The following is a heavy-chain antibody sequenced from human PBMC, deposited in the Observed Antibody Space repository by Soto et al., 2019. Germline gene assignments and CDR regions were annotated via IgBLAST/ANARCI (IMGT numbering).Heavy chain of an antibody. CDR3: ARNSDYDILTGSLYNWFDP. V-gene: IGHV1-3*01. CDR2: INAGNGNT. J-gene: IGHJ5*02. D-gene: IGHD3-9*01. Sequence: ASVKVSCKASGYTFTSYAMHWVRQAPGQRLEWMGWINAGNGNTKYSQKFQGRVTITRGTSASTAYMELSSLRSEDTAVYYCARNSDYDILTGSLYNWFDPWGQGTLVTVSS. CDR1: GYTFTSYA.